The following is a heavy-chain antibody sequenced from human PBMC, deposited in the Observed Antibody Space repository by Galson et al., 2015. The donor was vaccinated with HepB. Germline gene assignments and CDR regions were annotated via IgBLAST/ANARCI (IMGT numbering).Heavy chain of an antibody. CDR1: GFNFSDHF. J-gene: IGHJ2*01. Sequence: SLRLSCAASGFNFSDHFMSWIRQAPGKGLEWLSYISSGGTVIHYADSVKGRFTLSWDNARNLLYLQMNSLRAEDTALYYCARDLGYFDLWGRGTLVSVSS. CDR2: ISSGGTVI. V-gene: IGHV3-11*01. CDR3: ARDLGYFDL.